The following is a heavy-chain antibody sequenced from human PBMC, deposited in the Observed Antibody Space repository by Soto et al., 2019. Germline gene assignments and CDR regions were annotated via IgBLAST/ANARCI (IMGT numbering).Heavy chain of an antibody. Sequence: GGSLRLSCAASGFTFSSHSMNWVRQAPGKGLEWVSTIGSSRSYIYYADSVKGRFTISRDNTKNSLFLQMNSLRGEDTAVYYCARWYYDILTGSYGLDVWGQGTTVTVSS. D-gene: IGHD3-9*01. CDR3: ARWYYDILTGSYGLDV. V-gene: IGHV3-21*01. J-gene: IGHJ6*02. CDR1: GFTFSSHS. CDR2: IGSSRSYI.